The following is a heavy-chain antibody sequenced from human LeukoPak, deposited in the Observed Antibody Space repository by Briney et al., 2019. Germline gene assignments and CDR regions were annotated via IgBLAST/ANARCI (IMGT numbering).Heavy chain of an antibody. CDR3: AKGYLELPTYYYYYYMDV. V-gene: IGHV3-30*02. CDR2: IRYDGSNK. Sequence: PGGSLRLSCAASGFTFSSYGMHWVRQAPGKGLEWVAFIRYDGSNKYYTDSVKGRFTISRDNSKNTLYLQMNSLRAEDTAVYYCAKGYLELPTYYYYYYMDVWGKGTTVTVSS. D-gene: IGHD1-7*01. CDR1: GFTFSSYG. J-gene: IGHJ6*03.